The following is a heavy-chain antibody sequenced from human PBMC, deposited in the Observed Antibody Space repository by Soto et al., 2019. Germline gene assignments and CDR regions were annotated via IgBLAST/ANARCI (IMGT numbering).Heavy chain of an antibody. V-gene: IGHV1-69*01. J-gene: IGHJ5*02. D-gene: IGHD2-8*01. CDR2: IIPIFGTA. CDR3: ARDRPKGNWTKGVCYLDRFDP. Sequence: QVQLVQSGAEVKKPGSSVKVSCKASGGTFSSYAISWVRQAPGQGLEWMGGIIPIFGTANYAQKFQGRVTITADESTSTANMELSSVRSEETAVYYCARDRPKGNWTKGVCYLDRFDPWGQGTLVTVSS. CDR1: GGTFSSYA.